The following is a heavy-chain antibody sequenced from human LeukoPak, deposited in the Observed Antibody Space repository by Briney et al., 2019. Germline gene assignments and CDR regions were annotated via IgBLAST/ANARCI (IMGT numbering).Heavy chain of an antibody. Sequence: ASVKVSCKASGGTFSSYTISWVRQAPGQGLEWMGWIDPNSGGTNYAQKFQGRVTMTRDTSISTAYMELSRLRSDDTAVYYCARGLSIAARRGWFDPWGQGTLVTVSS. CDR2: IDPNSGGT. J-gene: IGHJ5*02. D-gene: IGHD6-6*01. V-gene: IGHV1-2*02. CDR3: ARGLSIAARRGWFDP. CDR1: GGTFSSYT.